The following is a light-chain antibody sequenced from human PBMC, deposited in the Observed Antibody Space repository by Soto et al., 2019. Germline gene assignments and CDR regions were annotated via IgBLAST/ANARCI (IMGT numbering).Light chain of an antibody. Sequence: EIVVTQSPEPLSLSPGERATLSCRASQSVSSSYLAWYQQKPGQAPRLLIYGASSRATGIPDRFSGSGSGTDFTLTISRLEPEDFAVYYCQQYGSSPRTFGQGTKVDIK. CDR2: GAS. CDR3: QQYGSSPRT. CDR1: QSVSSSY. V-gene: IGKV3-20*01. J-gene: IGKJ1*01.